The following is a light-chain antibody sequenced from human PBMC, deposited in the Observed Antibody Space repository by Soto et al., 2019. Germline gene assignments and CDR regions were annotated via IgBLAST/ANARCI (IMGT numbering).Light chain of an antibody. CDR3: AAWDDSLNGYV. J-gene: IGLJ1*01. CDR2: SNN. CDR1: SSNIGSNT. Sequence: QYVLNQPPSASGTPGQRVTISCYGSSSNIGSNTVNWYQQLPGTAPKLLIYSNNQRPSGVPDRFSGSKSGTSASLAISGLQSEDEADYYCAAWDDSLNGYVFGTGTKLTVL. V-gene: IGLV1-44*01.